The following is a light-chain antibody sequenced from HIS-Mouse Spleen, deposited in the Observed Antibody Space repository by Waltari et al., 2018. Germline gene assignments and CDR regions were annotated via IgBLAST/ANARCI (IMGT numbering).Light chain of an antibody. J-gene: IGLJ2*01. Sequence: QSALTQPASVSGSPGQSITISCTGPSSDVGSYNLCSWYQQHPGKAPKLMIYEGSKRPSGVSNRFSGSKSGNTASLTISGLQAEDEADYYCCSYAGSSTVVFGGGTKLTVL. CDR1: SSDVGSYNL. V-gene: IGLV2-23*01. CDR3: CSYAGSSTVV. CDR2: EGS.